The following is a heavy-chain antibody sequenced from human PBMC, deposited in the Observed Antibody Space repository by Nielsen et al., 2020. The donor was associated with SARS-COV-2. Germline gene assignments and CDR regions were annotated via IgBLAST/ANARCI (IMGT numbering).Heavy chain of an antibody. J-gene: IGHJ6*03. CDR3: ARGIAAAAYYYYYYMDV. Sequence: GSLRLSCAVYGGSFSGYYWSWIRQPPGKGLEWIGEINHSGSTNYNPSLKSRVTISVDTSKNQFSLKLSSVTAADTAVYYCARGIAAAAYYYYYYMDVWGKGTTVTVSS. V-gene: IGHV4-34*01. CDR2: INHSGST. D-gene: IGHD6-13*01. CDR1: GGSFSGYY.